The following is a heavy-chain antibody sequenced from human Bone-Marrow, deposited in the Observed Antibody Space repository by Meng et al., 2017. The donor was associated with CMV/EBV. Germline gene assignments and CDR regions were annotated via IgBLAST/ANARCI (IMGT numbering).Heavy chain of an antibody. CDR3: ARVGSSGWKRYFDY. Sequence: GSLRLSCTVSGYSISSGYYWGWIRQPPGKGLEWIGSIYHSGSTYYNPSLKSRVTISVDTSKNQFSLKLSSVTAADTAVYYCARVGSSGWKRYFDYWGQGTLVTVSS. J-gene: IGHJ4*02. CDR2: IYHSGST. CDR1: GYSISSGYY. D-gene: IGHD6-19*01. V-gene: IGHV4-38-2*02.